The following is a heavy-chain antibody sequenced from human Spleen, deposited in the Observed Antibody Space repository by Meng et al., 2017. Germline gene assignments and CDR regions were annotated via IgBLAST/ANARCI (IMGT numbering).Heavy chain of an antibody. D-gene: IGHD6-13*01. J-gene: IGHJ4*02. CDR3: ARDEDISAAGYLFGDY. CDR1: GYPFTAYY. CDR2: IIPNSGDT. V-gene: IGHV1-2*06. Sequence: QVQLVQSGAEVKEPGASVKVSCKPSGYPFTAYYIHWVRQAPGQGLEWMGHIIPNSGDTLYAPKFQGRVSMTGDTSISTAYMELSGLRSDDTAMYYCARDEDISAAGYLFGDYWGQGTLVTVSS.